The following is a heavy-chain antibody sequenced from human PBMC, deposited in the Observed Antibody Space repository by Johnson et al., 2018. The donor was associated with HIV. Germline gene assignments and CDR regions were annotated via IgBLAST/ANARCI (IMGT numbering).Heavy chain of an antibody. CDR2: ISYDGSEK. D-gene: IGHD1-7*01. V-gene: IGHV3-30*03. CDR1: GFTFSSYG. J-gene: IGHJ3*02. CDR3: ARYEGNYVAFDI. Sequence: QVQLVESGGGVVQPGRSLRLSCAVSGFTFSSYGMHWVRRAPGKGLEWVAVISYDGSEKYYVDSVKGRFTISRDNAKNSLYLQMNSLRAEDTAVYYCARYEGNYVAFDIWGQGTMVTVSS.